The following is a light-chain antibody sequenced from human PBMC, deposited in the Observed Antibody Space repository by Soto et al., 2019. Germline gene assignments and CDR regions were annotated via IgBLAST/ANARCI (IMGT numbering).Light chain of an antibody. J-gene: IGKJ5*01. CDR1: QSGNSNY. CDR2: GAS. V-gene: IGKV3-20*01. CDR3: QHYGSSPPLIT. Sequence: EIVLTQSPGTLSLSPGERATLSCRASQSGNSNYLAWYQQRPGQAPRLLIYGASSLATGIPDRFSGGGSETDFALTISSLEPADFAVYYCQHYGSSPPLITFGQGTRLEIK.